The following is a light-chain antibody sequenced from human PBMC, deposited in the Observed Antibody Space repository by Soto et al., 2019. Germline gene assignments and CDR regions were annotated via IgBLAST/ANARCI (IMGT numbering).Light chain of an antibody. Sequence: DIVMTQSPDSLAVSLGERATVNFKSSQSVLYSSNNKNDLAWYQQKPGQPPKLLIYWASTRESGVPDRFSGSGSGTDFTLTISSLQAEDVAVYYCQQYYSTPYTFGQGTKLEIK. CDR3: QQYYSTPYT. J-gene: IGKJ2*01. CDR2: WAS. V-gene: IGKV4-1*01. CDR1: QSVLYSSNNKND.